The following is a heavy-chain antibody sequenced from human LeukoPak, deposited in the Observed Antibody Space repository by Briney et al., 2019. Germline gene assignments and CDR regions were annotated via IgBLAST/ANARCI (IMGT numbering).Heavy chain of an antibody. CDR1: GGSISSYY. CDR3: ARLRASMATDRFDY. Sequence: SETLSLTCTVSGGSISSYYWGWIRQPPGKGLEWIGSIYYSGSTYYNPSLKSRVTISVDTSKNQFSLKLSSVTAADTAVYYCARLRASMATDRFDYWGQGTLVTVSS. V-gene: IGHV4-39*01. D-gene: IGHD2/OR15-2a*01. CDR2: IYYSGST. J-gene: IGHJ4*02.